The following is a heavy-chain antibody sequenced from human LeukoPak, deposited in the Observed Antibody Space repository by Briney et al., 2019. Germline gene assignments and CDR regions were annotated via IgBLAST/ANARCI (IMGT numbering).Heavy chain of an antibody. CDR3: ARDTGGGGTFDY. D-gene: IGHD3-16*01. Sequence: SETLSLTCTVSGGSISSGGYYCSWIRQHPGKGLEWIGYIYYSGSTYYNPSLKSRVTISVDTSKNQSSLQLSSVTAAGTAVYYCARDTGGGGTFDYWGQGTLVTVSS. CDR1: GGSISSGGYY. CDR2: IYYSGST. V-gene: IGHV4-31*03. J-gene: IGHJ4*02.